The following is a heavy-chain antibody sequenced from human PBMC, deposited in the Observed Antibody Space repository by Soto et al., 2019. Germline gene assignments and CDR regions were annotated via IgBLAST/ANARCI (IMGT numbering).Heavy chain of an antibody. J-gene: IGHJ1*01. Sequence: QLQLQESGPGLVNPSETLSLTCTVSGGSISRSTYYWGWIRQPPGKGLEWIGSIYDSGSTYYNPSLNGRVTISVDTSKNKFSLRLYSVTAADTAVYYCTRLNDYVEFFQHWGQGTLVTVSS. CDR1: GGSISRSTYY. D-gene: IGHD4-17*01. V-gene: IGHV4-39*01. CDR3: TRLNDYVEFFQH. CDR2: IYDSGST.